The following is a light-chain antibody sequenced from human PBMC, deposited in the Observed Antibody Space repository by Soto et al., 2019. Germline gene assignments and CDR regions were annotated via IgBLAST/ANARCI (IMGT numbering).Light chain of an antibody. J-gene: IGLJ2*01. CDR3: TSDGGGKAVL. V-gene: IGLV2-8*01. CDR2: EVS. Sequence: QSALTQPPSASGSPGQSVTISCTGTSSDVGGYNYVSWYQQHPGKAPKLMIYEVSKWPSGVPDRFSGSKLCNTACLTVSGPQAEYEAHYSWTSDGGGKAVLFGAGTELTVL. CDR1: SSDVGGYNY.